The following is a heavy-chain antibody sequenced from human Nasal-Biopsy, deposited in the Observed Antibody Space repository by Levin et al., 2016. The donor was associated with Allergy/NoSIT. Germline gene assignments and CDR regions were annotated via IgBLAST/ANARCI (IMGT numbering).Heavy chain of an antibody. CDR2: LSHDGTHE. D-gene: IGHD4/OR15-4a*01. J-gene: IGHJ4*02. V-gene: IGHV3-30*03. Sequence: GESLKISCATSGFIFSSFGMNWVRQAPGKGLEWVAVLSHDGTHEYYADSVKGRFTISRDNPKNTLYLQLNSLRAEDTAVYFCARGAGVLDYWGQGTPVTVSS. CDR1: GFIFSSFG. CDR3: ARGAGVLDY.